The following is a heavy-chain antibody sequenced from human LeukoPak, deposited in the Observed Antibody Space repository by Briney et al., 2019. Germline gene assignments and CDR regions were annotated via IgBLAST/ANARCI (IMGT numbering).Heavy chain of an antibody. Sequence: GGSLRLSCAASGFTFSNFWIHWVRQAPGTGLVWVSLINPDGSRTNSADSVKGRFTISRDNSKNTLNLQMNSLRTEDTAVFYCAKPRDIDSWAYDVWGQGTMVTVSS. V-gene: IGHV3-74*01. D-gene: IGHD2-15*01. CDR1: GFTFSNFW. J-gene: IGHJ3*01. CDR2: INPDGSRT. CDR3: AKPRDIDSWAYDV.